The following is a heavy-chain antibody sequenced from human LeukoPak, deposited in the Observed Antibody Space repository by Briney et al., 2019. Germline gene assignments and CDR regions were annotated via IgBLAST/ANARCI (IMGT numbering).Heavy chain of an antibody. D-gene: IGHD6-13*01. CDR1: GFTFSIYT. V-gene: IGHV3-21*06. Sequence: GESLRLSCEASGFTFSIYTMNWVRQAPGKGLEWVSSVSSSSSYIYYADSVKGRFTISRDNAKSSLYLQMNSLRAEDTAVYYCARGEAAAGPPHDYWGQGILVTVSS. J-gene: IGHJ4*02. CDR2: VSSSSSYI. CDR3: ARGEAAAGPPHDY.